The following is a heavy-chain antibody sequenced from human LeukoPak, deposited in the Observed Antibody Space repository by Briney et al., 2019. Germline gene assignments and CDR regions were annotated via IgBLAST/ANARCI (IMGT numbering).Heavy chain of an antibody. CDR2: INHSGST. CDR3: ARHLRLEHFDY. CDR1: GEPFNGYY. J-gene: IGHJ4*02. D-gene: IGHD1-1*01. V-gene: IGHV4-34*01. Sequence: SETLSLTCAVYGEPFNGYYWNWIRQSPGKGLEWIGEINHSGSTNYNPSLKSRVTISVDTSKNQFSLKLSSVTAADTAVYYCARHLRLEHFDYWGQGTLVTVSS.